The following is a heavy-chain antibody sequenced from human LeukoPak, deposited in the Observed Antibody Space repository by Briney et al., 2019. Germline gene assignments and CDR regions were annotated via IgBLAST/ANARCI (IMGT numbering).Heavy chain of an antibody. J-gene: IGHJ6*03. D-gene: IGHD2-2*01. V-gene: IGHV3-30*02. Sequence: GGSLRLSCAASGFTFSSYGMHWVRQAPGKGLEWVAFIRYDGSNKYYADSVKGRFTISRDNSKNTLYLQMNSLRAEDTAVYYCAKAGCGDPDCSSTSGGDYYYYMDVWGKGTTVTVSS. CDR2: IRYDGSNK. CDR3: AKAGCGDPDCSSTSGGDYYYYMDV. CDR1: GFTFSSYG.